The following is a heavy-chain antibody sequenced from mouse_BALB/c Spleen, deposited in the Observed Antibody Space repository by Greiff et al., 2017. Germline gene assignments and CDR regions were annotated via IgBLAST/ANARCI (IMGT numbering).Heavy chain of an antibody. J-gene: IGHJ2*01. CDR3: ARDGPLRLGLYYYGSSYGY. V-gene: IGHV3-6*02. Sequence: EVQLQQSGPGLVKPSQSLSLTCSVTGYSITSGYYWNWIRQFPGNKLEWMGYISYDGSNNYNPSLKNRISITRDTSKNQFFLKLNSVTTEDTATYYCARDGPLRLGLYYYGSSYGYWGQGTTLTVSS. CDR2: ISYDGSN. CDR1: GYSITSGYY. D-gene: IGHD1-1*01.